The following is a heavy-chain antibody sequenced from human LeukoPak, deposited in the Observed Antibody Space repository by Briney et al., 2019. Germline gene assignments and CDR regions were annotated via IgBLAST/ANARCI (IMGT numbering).Heavy chain of an antibody. CDR1: GFTFSSYS. CDR3: ARDSVFGDTAMVDAGY. D-gene: IGHD5-18*01. V-gene: IGHV3-48*04. J-gene: IGHJ4*02. Sequence: GGSLRLSCAASGFTFSSYSMTWVRQAPGKGLEWVSYISSSSSTIYYADSVKGRFTISRDNAKNSLYLQMNSLRAEDTAVYYCARDSVFGDTAMVDAGYWGQGTLVTVSS. CDR2: ISSSSSTI.